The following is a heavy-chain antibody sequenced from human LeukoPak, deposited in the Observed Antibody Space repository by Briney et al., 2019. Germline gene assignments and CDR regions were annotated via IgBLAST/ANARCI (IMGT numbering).Heavy chain of an antibody. CDR1: GFTFSSYA. CDR2: ISGSGGST. J-gene: IGHJ5*02. Sequence: GGSLRLCCAASGFTFSSYAMSWVRQAPGKGLEWVSGISGSGGSTYYADSVKGRFTISRDNSKNTLYLQMTSLRAEDTAVYYCAKDRVGYYGSGSSRFDPWGQGTLVTVSS. CDR3: AKDRVGYYGSGSSRFDP. D-gene: IGHD3-10*01. V-gene: IGHV3-23*01.